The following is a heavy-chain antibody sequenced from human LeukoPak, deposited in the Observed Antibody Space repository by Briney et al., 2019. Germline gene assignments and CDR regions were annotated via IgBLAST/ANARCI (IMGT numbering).Heavy chain of an antibody. CDR1: GYTFTGYY. CDR2: INPNSGGA. V-gene: IGHV1-2*04. J-gene: IGHJ3*02. CDR3: ALIAAAGYDAFDI. D-gene: IGHD6-13*01. Sequence: ASVKVSCKASGYTFTGYYMHWVRQAPGQGLEWMGWINPNSGGANYAQKFQGWVTMTRGTSISTAYMELSRLRSDDTAVYYCALIAAAGYDAFDIWGQGTMVTVSS.